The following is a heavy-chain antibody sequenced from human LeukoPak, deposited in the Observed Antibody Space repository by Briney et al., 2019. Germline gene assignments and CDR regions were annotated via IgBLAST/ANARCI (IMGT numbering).Heavy chain of an antibody. CDR1: GYTLTELS. J-gene: IGHJ4*02. CDR3: ASRRFRLITMVRGVRYGEFGY. V-gene: IGHV1-24*01. D-gene: IGHD3-10*01. CDR2: FDPEDGET. Sequence: ASVKVSCKVSGYTLTELSMHWVRQAPGKGLEWMGGFDPEDGETIYAQKFQGRVTMTEDTSTDTAYMELSSLRSEGTAVYYCASRRFRLITMVRGVRYGEFGYWGQGTLVTVSP.